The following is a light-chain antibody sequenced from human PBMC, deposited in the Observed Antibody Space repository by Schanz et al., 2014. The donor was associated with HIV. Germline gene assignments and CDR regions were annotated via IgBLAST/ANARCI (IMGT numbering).Light chain of an antibody. CDR3: QQSYSATPYT. CDR2: ASS. Sequence: DIQMTQSPSSLSASVGDRVTITCRASQDISISLNWYQQKPGKAPQLLIYASSLLHTGVPSRFSGSGSGTHFTLTSTGLQFEDFATYYCQQSYSATPYTFGQGTKVEIK. CDR1: QDISIS. J-gene: IGKJ2*01. V-gene: IGKV1-39*01.